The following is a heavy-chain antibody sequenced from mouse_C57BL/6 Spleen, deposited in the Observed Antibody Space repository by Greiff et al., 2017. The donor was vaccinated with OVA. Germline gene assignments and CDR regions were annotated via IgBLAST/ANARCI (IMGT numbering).Heavy chain of an antibody. CDR1: GYTFTSYW. D-gene: IGHD1-1*02. J-gene: IGHJ2*01. CDR3: ASGGSYFDY. CDR2: IDPSDSYT. Sequence: VQLQQPGAELVKPGASVKLSCKASGYTFTSYWMQWVKQRPGQGLEWIGEIDPSDSYTNYNQKFKGKATLTVDTSSSTAYMQLSSLTSEDSAVYYCASGGSYFDYWGQGTTLTVSS. V-gene: IGHV1-50*01.